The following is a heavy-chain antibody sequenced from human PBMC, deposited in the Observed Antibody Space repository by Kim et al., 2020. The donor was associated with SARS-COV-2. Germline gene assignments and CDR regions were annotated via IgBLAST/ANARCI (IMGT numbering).Heavy chain of an antibody. Sequence: SETLSLTCTVSGGSISSGGHYWSWIRQHPGKGLEWIGYIYYSGSTYYNPSLKSRVTISVDTSKNQFSLKLSSVTAADTAVYYCARAPMIVVVINAFDIWGQGTMVTVSS. CDR1: GGSISSGGHY. D-gene: IGHD3-22*01. V-gene: IGHV4-31*03. J-gene: IGHJ3*02. CDR3: ARAPMIVVVINAFDI. CDR2: IYYSGST.